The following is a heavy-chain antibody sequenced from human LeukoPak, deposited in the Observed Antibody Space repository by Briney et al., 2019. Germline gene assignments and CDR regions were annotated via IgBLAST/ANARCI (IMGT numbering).Heavy chain of an antibody. CDR3: ARDRGSSWQNDAFDI. CDR1: GGSISSYY. Sequence: SETLSLTCTVSGGSISSYYWSWIRQPPGKGLEWIGYIYYSGSTNYNPSLKSRVTISVDTSKNQFSLKLSSVTAADTAVYYCARDRGSSWQNDAFDIWGQGTVVTVSS. V-gene: IGHV4-59*01. D-gene: IGHD6-13*01. J-gene: IGHJ3*02. CDR2: IYYSGST.